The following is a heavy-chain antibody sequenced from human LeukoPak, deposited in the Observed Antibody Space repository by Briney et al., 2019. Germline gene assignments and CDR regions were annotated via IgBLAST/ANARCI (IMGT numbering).Heavy chain of an antibody. CDR3: ARELASGD. Sequence: PGGSLRLSCAASGFTFSTYWMHWVRQAPGKGLVWVSQINTDGNSTTYADSVKGRFTVSRDNAKNTLYLQMNSLRAEDTAVYYCARELASGDWGQGTLVTDSS. CDR1: GFTFSTYW. CDR2: INTDGNST. J-gene: IGHJ4*02. V-gene: IGHV3-74*01. D-gene: IGHD6-13*01.